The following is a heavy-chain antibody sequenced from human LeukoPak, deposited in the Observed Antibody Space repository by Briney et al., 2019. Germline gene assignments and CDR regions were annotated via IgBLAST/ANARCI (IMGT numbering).Heavy chain of an antibody. V-gene: IGHV3-23*01. J-gene: IGHJ5*02. CDR2: TSGSGGST. Sequence: GGSLRLSCAAAGFTFSSYGMSWVRQAPGKGLEWVSVTSGSGGSTYYADPVRGRFTISRDNSRTTLYLQMDSLRAEDTAVYYWAMGVAAGLQNWFDPWGRGTLVTVSS. D-gene: IGHD6-13*01. CDR1: GFTFSSYG. CDR3: AMGVAAGLQNWFDP.